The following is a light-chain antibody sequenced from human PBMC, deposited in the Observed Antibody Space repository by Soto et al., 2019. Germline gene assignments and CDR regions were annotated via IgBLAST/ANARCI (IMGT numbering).Light chain of an antibody. CDR2: SND. CDR1: TSNIGSKT. V-gene: IGLV1-44*01. CDR3: AAWDSSLNVYV. J-gene: IGLJ1*01. Sequence: QSVLTQSPSASGTPGQRVTMSCSGSTSNIGSKTVNWYRQLPGTAPKLLIYSNDQRPSGVPDRFSGSKSGTSASLAISGLQSEDYSDYYCAAWDSSLNVYVFGTGTMVTVL.